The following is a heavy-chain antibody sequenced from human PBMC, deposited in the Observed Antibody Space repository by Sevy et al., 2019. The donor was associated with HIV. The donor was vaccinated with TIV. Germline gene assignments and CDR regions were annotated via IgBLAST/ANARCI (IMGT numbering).Heavy chain of an antibody. Sequence: ASVKVSCKASGYTFTSYGISWVRQAPGQGLEWMGWISAYNGNTNYAQKLQGRVTMTTDTSTSKAYMELRSLRSDDTAVYYCARRYYYDSSGYYYADAFDIWGQGTMVTVSS. CDR3: ARRYYYDSSGYYYADAFDI. CDR2: ISAYNGNT. V-gene: IGHV1-18*01. CDR1: GYTFTSYG. J-gene: IGHJ3*02. D-gene: IGHD3-22*01.